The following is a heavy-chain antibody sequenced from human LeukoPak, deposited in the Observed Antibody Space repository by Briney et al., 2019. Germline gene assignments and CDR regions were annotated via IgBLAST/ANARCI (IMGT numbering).Heavy chain of an antibody. CDR2: IRYDGSIK. J-gene: IGHJ4*02. Sequence: GGSLRLSCAASAFSFSSYGMNWVRQAPGKGLEWVSFIRYDGSIKYYADSVKGRFTISRDNSKNTLYLEINSLRAEDTAVYYCAKDRSYLFDYWGQGTLVTAAS. CDR3: AKDRSYLFDY. D-gene: IGHD1-26*01. CDR1: AFSFSSYG. V-gene: IGHV3-30*02.